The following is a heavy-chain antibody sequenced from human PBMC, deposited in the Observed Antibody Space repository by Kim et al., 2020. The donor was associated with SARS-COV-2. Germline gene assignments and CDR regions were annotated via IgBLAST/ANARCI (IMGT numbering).Heavy chain of an antibody. CDR2: VFDSGST. V-gene: IGHV4-59*01. CDR1: GGSISYYY. Sequence: SETLSLTCTVSGGSISYYYWSWIRQPPGKGLEWIGYVFDSGSTKYNSSLKSRVTIFLDTSKKQFSLQLTSVNDGDTAVYYCARGKYYYDGSGNPRFWYFDLWGRGTLVTVSS. CDR3: ARGKYYYDGSGNPRFWYFDL. J-gene: IGHJ2*01. D-gene: IGHD3-22*01.